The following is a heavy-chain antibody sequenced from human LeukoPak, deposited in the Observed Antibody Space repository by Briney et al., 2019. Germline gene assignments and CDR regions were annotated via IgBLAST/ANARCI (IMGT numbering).Heavy chain of an antibody. J-gene: IGHJ4*02. V-gene: IGHV4-34*01. CDR3: AGSIAARLDY. CDR1: GGSFSDYY. CDR2: INHSGNT. D-gene: IGHD6-6*01. Sequence: SETLSLTCAVYGGSFSDYYWSWLRQPPGKGLEWIGEINHSGNTNYNPSLKSRVTISVDTSKNQFSLKLSSVTAADTAVYYCAGSIAARLDYWGQGALVTVSS.